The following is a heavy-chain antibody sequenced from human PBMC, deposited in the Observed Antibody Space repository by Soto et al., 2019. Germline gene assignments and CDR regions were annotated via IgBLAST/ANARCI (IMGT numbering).Heavy chain of an antibody. CDR1: GGTFSSYA. D-gene: IGHD6-6*01. CDR2: IIPIFGTA. J-gene: IGHJ3*02. V-gene: IGHV1-69*06. CDR3: ARESSGSSRGFDAFDI. Sequence: QVQLVQSGAEVKKPGSSVKVSCKASGGTFSSYAISWVRQAPGQGLEWMGGIIPIFGTANYAQKFQGRVTSTADKSTSTAYMELSSLRSEDTAVYYCARESSGSSRGFDAFDIWGQGTMVTVSS.